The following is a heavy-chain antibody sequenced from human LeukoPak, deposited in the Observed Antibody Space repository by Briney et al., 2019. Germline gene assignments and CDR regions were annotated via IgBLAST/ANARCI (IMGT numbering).Heavy chain of an antibody. CDR3: ATSSSWGGY. CDR2: ISSSSSDI. D-gene: IGHD6-13*01. V-gene: IGHV3-21*01. J-gene: IGHJ4*02. Sequence: PGGSLRLSCAASGFTFSTYSMNWVRQAPGKGLEWVSSISSSSSDIYYADSVKGRFTISRDNAKKSLYLQMNSLTAEDTAVYYCATSSSWGGYWGQGTLVTVSS. CDR1: GFTFSTYS.